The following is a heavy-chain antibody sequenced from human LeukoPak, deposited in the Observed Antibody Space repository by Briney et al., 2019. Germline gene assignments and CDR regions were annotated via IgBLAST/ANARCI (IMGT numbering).Heavy chain of an antibody. CDR3: ARGMYYDSSGYIDY. CDR1: GGTFSSYA. J-gene: IGHJ4*02. Sequence: ASVKVSCKASGGTFSSYAISRVRQAPGQGLEWMGRIIPILGIANYAQKFQGRVTITADKSTSTAYMELSSLRSEDTAVYYCARGMYYDSSGYIDYWGQGTLVTVSS. V-gene: IGHV1-69*04. CDR2: IIPILGIA. D-gene: IGHD3-22*01.